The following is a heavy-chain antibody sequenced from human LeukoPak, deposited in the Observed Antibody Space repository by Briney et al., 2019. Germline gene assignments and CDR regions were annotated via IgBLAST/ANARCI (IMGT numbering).Heavy chain of an antibody. Sequence: SETLSLTCTVSGGSISSSSFYWGWIRQPPGKGLEWIGTVYYCGNTYYNPSLQSRVTISVDTSRNQFSLKLSSVTAADTAVYYCVRHYLAIAALDPWGQGSLVTVSS. CDR1: GGSISSSSFY. CDR3: VRHYLAIAALDP. D-gene: IGHD6-13*01. CDR2: VYYCGNT. V-gene: IGHV4-39*01. J-gene: IGHJ5*02.